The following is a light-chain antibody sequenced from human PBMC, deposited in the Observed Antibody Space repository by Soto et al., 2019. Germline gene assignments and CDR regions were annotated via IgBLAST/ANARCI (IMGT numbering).Light chain of an antibody. CDR3: QQSYSTPPWT. CDR2: AAS. V-gene: IGKV1-39*01. CDR1: QSVNTY. J-gene: IGKJ1*01. Sequence: DIQMTQSPSSLYASVGDRVTITCSASQSVNTYLHWYQQKAGQAPXLXXYAASSLQSGVPSRFSGSGSGTDFTLPISGLQTEDFLTYDCQQSYSTPPWTFFQGTKVDIK.